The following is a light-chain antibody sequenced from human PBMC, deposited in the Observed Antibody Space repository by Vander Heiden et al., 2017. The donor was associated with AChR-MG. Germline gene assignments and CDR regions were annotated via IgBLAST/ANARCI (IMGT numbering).Light chain of an antibody. CDR2: EGS. V-gene: IGLV2-23*01. Sequence: QSVRTHPAPVSGSPGHSLTLSCTRTNSAVGSYNLVSRYQQHTGTAPKRMIYEGSKRPSGVSNRFSGSKSGNTASLTISGLQAEDEADYYCCSYAGSCTPGVFGGGTKLTVL. CDR1: NSAVGSYNL. CDR3: CSYAGSCTPGV. J-gene: IGLJ3*02.